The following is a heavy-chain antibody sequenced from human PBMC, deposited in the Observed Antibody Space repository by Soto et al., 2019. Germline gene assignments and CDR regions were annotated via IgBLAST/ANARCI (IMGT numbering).Heavy chain of an antibody. CDR3: ARAIRDDSSGYYPNWFDP. Sequence: QVQLVQSGAEVKKPGSSVKVSCKASGGTFSSYAISWVRQAPGQGLEWMGGIIPISGTANYAQKFQGRVTITADESTSTAYMELSSLRSEDTAVYYCARAIRDDSSGYYPNWFDPWGQGTLVTVSS. J-gene: IGHJ5*02. CDR2: IIPISGTA. D-gene: IGHD3-22*01. V-gene: IGHV1-69*01. CDR1: GGTFSSYA.